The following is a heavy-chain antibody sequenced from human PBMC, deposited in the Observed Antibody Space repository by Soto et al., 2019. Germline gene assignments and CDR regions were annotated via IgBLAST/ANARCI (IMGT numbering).Heavy chain of an antibody. CDR1: GGSISSYY. D-gene: IGHD3-3*01. Sequence: SETLSLTCTVSGGSISSYYWSWIRQPAGKGLEWIGRIYTSGSTNYNPSLKSRVTMSVDTSKNQFSLKLSSVTAADTAVYYCARELNYDFWGGYSLVYYYGMDVWGQGTTVTVSS. J-gene: IGHJ6*02. CDR2: IYTSGST. CDR3: ARELNYDFWGGYSLVYYYGMDV. V-gene: IGHV4-4*07.